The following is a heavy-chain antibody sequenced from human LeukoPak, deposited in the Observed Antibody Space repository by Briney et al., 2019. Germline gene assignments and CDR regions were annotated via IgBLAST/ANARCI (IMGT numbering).Heavy chain of an antibody. J-gene: IGHJ5*02. D-gene: IGHD2-2*01. Sequence: PSETLSLTCGVYDGSFGGYHWNWIRQPPGKRLEWIGEVTYGGSTNYNPSLRSRVTMSVHTSKKQFSLQLTSVTAADTAVYYCVRGRYCSSANCYDYFDTWGPGTHVSVSS. CDR1: DGSFGGYH. CDR2: VTYGGST. V-gene: IGHV4-34*01. CDR3: VRGRYCSSANCYDYFDT.